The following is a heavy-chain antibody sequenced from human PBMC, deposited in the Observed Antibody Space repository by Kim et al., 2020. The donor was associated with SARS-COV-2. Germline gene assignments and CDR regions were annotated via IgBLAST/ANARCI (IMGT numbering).Heavy chain of an antibody. V-gene: IGHV3-15*01. CDR1: GFTFSNAW. D-gene: IGHD3-10*01. CDR3: TTSSNWWFGESETDL. Sequence: GGSLRLSCAASGFTFSNAWMSWVRQAPGKGLEWVGRIKSKTDGGTTDYAAPVKGRFTISRDDSKNTLYLQMNSLKTEDTAVYYCTTSSNWWFGESETDLWGRGTLVTVSS. CDR2: IKSKTDGGTT. J-gene: IGHJ2*01.